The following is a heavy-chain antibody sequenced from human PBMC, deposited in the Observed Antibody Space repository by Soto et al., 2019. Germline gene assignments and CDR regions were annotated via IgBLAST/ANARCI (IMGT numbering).Heavy chain of an antibody. V-gene: IGHV1-69*02. CDR3: ARAPPVVVPAANYYYYYMDV. D-gene: IGHD2-2*01. CDR2: IIPILGIA. CDR1: GGTFSSYT. Sequence: QVQLVHSGAEVKKPGSSVKVSCKASGGTFSSYTISWVRQAPGQGLEWMGRIIPILGIANYAQKFQGRVTITADKSTSTAYMELSSMRSEDTAVYYCARAPPVVVPAANYYYYYMDVWGKGATVTVSS. J-gene: IGHJ6*03.